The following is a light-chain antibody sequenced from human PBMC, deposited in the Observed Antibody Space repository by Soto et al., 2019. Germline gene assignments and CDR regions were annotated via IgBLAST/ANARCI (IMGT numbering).Light chain of an antibody. J-gene: IGKJ4*01. V-gene: IGKV3-11*01. Sequence: DIVLTQSPATLSVSPGERSTLSCRASQSVSSFLAWFQQKPGQAPSLLIYDSSNRAPGIPARFSGSGSGTDFTLTISSLEPEDFAAYYCQQRSVWPLTFGGGTKVDIK. CDR1: QSVSSF. CDR2: DSS. CDR3: QQRSVWPLT.